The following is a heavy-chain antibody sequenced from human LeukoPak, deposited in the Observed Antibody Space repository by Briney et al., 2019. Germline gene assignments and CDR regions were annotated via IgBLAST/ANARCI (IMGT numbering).Heavy chain of an antibody. D-gene: IGHD3-22*01. Sequence: SETLSLTCTVSGGSFSSSTYYWSWIRQPPGKGLEWIGSVYYSGSTYYNQSLKSRVTISVDTSKNQFSLKLTSVTAADTAVYYCARQYYDSSGYYPWYIDYWGEGTLVTASS. V-gene: IGHV4-39*01. CDR2: VYYSGST. J-gene: IGHJ4*02. CDR3: ARQYYDSSGYYPWYIDY. CDR1: GGSFSSSTYY.